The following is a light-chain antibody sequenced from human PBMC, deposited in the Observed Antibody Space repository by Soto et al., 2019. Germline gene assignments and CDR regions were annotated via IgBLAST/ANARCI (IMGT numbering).Light chain of an antibody. CDR3: QQYGSSPPIT. J-gene: IGKJ5*01. Sequence: EIVLTQSPGTLSFSPGERATLSCRASHSVTSTYLAWYQQKPGQAPRLLIYRASSRATGIPDRFSGSGSGTDFTLTISRLEPEDFAVYYCQQYGSSPPITFGHGTRLEIK. CDR1: HSVTSTY. CDR2: RAS. V-gene: IGKV3-20*01.